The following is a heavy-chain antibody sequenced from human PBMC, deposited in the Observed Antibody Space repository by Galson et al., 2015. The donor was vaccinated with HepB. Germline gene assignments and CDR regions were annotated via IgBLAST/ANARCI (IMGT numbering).Heavy chain of an antibody. J-gene: IGHJ4*02. D-gene: IGHD6-19*01. Sequence: TLSLTCTVSSGSVNSGSYYWSWIRQPPGKGLEWIGYIYYSGSTNYNPSLKSRVTVSVDTSKNQLSLRLTSVTAADTAVYYCARSVRSYSSGWPHYFDYWGQGTLVTVSS. CDR1: SGSVNSGSYY. V-gene: IGHV4-61*01. CDR2: IYYSGST. CDR3: ARSVRSYSSGWPHYFDY.